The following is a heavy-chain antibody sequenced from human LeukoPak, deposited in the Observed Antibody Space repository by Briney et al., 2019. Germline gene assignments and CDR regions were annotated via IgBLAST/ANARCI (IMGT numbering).Heavy chain of an antibody. CDR2: IKPDGSEK. V-gene: IGHV3-7*01. D-gene: IGHD1-1*01. J-gene: IGHJ4*02. Sequence: GGSLRLSCAASGFTFSTYWMTWVRQAPGKGLECVANIKPDGSEKYYVDSVEGRFTISRDNAKNSLYLQMNSLRAEDTALYYCARGGTWDLDYWGQRTMVTVSS. CDR3: ARGGTWDLDY. CDR1: GFTFSTYW.